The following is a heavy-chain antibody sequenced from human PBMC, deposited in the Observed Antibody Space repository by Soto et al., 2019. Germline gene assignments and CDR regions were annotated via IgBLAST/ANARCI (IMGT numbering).Heavy chain of an antibody. Sequence: GGSLRLSCAASGFTFSNYGMNWVRQAPGKGLEWVSGISDSAGSTHYADSVKGRFTVSRDKSKNTLYLQMNSLRAEDTAVYYCAKDSPEYGNYYFDYWGQGALVTVSS. D-gene: IGHD1-1*01. CDR1: GFTFSNYG. CDR3: AKDSPEYGNYYFDY. CDR2: ISDSAGST. V-gene: IGHV3-23*01. J-gene: IGHJ4*02.